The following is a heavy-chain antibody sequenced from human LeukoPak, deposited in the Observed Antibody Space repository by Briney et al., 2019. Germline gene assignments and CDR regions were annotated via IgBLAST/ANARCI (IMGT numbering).Heavy chain of an antibody. D-gene: IGHD1-14*01. V-gene: IGHV4-38-2*02. CDR1: GYSISSGYY. Sequence: SETLSLTCPVSGYSISSGYYWGWIRQPPGKGLEWIGSIYHSGSTYYNPSLKSRVTLSVDKSKNQFSLKLSSVTAADTAVYYCAREVYWFDPWGQGTLVTVSS. J-gene: IGHJ5*02. CDR2: IYHSGST. CDR3: AREVYWFDP.